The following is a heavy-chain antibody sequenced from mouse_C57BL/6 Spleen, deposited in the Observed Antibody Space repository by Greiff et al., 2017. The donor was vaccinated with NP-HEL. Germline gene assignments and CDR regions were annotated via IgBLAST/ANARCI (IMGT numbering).Heavy chain of an antibody. CDR2: IYPSDSET. V-gene: IGHV1-61*01. CDR1: GYTFTSYW. Sequence: QVQLQQPGAELVRPGSSVKLSCKASGYTFTSYWMDWVKQRPGQGLEWIGNIYPSDSETHYNQKFKDKATLTVDKSSSTAYMQLSSLTSEDSAVYYCAREEPNYYAMDYWGQGTSVTVSS. J-gene: IGHJ4*01. CDR3: AREEPNYYAMDY.